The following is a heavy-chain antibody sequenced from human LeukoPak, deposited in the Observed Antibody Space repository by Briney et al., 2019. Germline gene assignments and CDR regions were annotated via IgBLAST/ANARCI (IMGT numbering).Heavy chain of an antibody. D-gene: IGHD3-22*01. CDR3: ATGPQDYDSSGYSYFDY. Sequence: ASVKVSCKVSGYTLTELSMHWVRQAPGKGLEWMGGFDPEDGETIYAQKFQGRVTMTEDTSTDTAYMELSSLRSEDTAVYYCATGPQDYDSSGYSYFDYWGQGTLVTVSS. CDR2: FDPEDGET. CDR1: GYTLTELS. V-gene: IGHV1-24*01. J-gene: IGHJ4*02.